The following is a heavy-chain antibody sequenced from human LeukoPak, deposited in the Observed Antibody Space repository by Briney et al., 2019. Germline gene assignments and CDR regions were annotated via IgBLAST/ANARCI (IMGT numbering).Heavy chain of an antibody. D-gene: IGHD6-13*01. CDR1: GGSFSGYY. Sequence: SETLSLTCAVYGGSFSGYYWGWIRQPPGKGLEWIGSIFHSGSTYYNPSLKSRVTISVDTSKNQFSLRLSSVTAADTAVYYCASSAAGDAFDIWGQGTMVTVSS. CDR3: ASSAAGDAFDI. J-gene: IGHJ3*02. V-gene: IGHV4-34*12. CDR2: IFHSGST.